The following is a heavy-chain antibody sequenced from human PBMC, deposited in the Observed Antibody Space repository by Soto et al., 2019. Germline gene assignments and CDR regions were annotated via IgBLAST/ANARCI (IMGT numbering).Heavy chain of an antibody. CDR2: ISGGGGSI. Sequence: EVQLLESGGILVHPGGSLRLSCAASGFTFSSYAMTWVRQAPGKGLEWVSAISGGGGSIYYADSVKGRFTISRDQSKNTLYLQMHSLRAEDTAVYFCAKERDNVAGRYYFHYWGQGTRVTVSS. V-gene: IGHV3-23*01. CDR1: GFTFSSYA. CDR3: AKERDNVAGRYYFHY. J-gene: IGHJ4*02. D-gene: IGHD2-21*01.